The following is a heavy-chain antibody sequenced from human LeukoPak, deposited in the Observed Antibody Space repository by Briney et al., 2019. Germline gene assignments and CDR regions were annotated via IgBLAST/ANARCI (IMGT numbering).Heavy chain of an antibody. J-gene: IGHJ1*01. CDR1: GFSFSDST. V-gene: IGHV3-7*03. D-gene: IGHD3-16*01. Sequence: GGSLRLSCAASGFSFSDSTMSWVRQAAGKGLEWVAKMKEDGSDENYVDSVEGRFTISRDNARNSLHLQMKSLRAEDTAVYFCARGGAGGGYFPTWGQGILVIVSS. CDR3: ARGGAGGGYFPT. CDR2: MKEDGSDE.